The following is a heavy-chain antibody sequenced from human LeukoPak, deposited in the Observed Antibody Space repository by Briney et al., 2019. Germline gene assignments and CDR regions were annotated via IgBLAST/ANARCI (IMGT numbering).Heavy chain of an antibody. D-gene: IGHD3-16*01. CDR2: IWHDGLNK. CDR3: AKAGQRSYAEALDS. CDR1: GSSPNNYA. J-gene: IGHJ4*02. Sequence: GKSLRLSCAASGSSPNNYAMHWVRQAPGKGLEWVAVIWHDGLNKFYADFLKGRFTISRDFSKDTVYLQMSGLTVEDTAVYYCAKAGQRSYAEALDSWGQGTLVTVSS. V-gene: IGHV3-33*06.